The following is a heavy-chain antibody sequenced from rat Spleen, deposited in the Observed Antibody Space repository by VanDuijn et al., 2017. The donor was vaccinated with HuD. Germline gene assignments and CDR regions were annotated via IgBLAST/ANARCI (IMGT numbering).Heavy chain of an antibody. J-gene: IGHJ2*01. Sequence: VQLVESGGGLVQPGKSLKLSCSASGFTFSSYGMHWIRQAPGKGLDWDAYISSSSGTVYADAVKGRFTISRDNAKNTLYLQLNSPKSEDTAIYYCAREWRVSLDYWGQGVMVTVSS. D-gene: IGHD1-11*01. V-gene: IGHV5-62*01. CDR3: AREWRVSLDY. CDR1: GFTFSSYG. CDR2: ISSSSGT.